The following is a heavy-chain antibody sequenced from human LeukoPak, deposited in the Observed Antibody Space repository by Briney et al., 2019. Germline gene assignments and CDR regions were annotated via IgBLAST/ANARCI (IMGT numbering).Heavy chain of an antibody. CDR3: ARSRLGYCSGGSCYDDYYYYYMDV. D-gene: IGHD2-15*01. J-gene: IGHJ6*03. CDR2: ISSSSSTI. V-gene: IGHV3-48*04. Sequence: PGGPLRLSCAASGFTFSSYSMNWVRQAPGKGREWVSYISSSSSTIYYADSVKGRFTISRDNAKNSLYLQMNSLRAEDTAVYYCARSRLGYCSGGSCYDDYYYYYMDVWGKGTTVTVSS. CDR1: GFTFSSYS.